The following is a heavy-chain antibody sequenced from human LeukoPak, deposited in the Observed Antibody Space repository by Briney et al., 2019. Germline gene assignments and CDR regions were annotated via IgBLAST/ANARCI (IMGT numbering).Heavy chain of an antibody. CDR2: IYYSGST. D-gene: IGHD3-10*01. CDR3: VRSGLFGSETHFDY. V-gene: IGHV4-39*07. CDR1: GGSISSSSYY. Sequence: SETLSLTCTVSGGSISSSSYYWGWIRQPPGKGLEWIGSIYYSGSTYYNPSLKSRVTISVDTSKNQFSLKLSSVTAADTAVYYCVRSGLFGSETHFDYWGQGTLVTVSS. J-gene: IGHJ4*02.